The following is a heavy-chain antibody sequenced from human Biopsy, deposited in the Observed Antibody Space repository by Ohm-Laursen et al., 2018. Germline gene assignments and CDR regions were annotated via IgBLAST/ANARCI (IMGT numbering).Heavy chain of an antibody. D-gene: IGHD3-10*01. CDR1: GFTFSNYG. J-gene: IGHJ6*03. V-gene: IGHV3-33*08. CDR2: IWYDGTDK. Sequence: SLRLSCTAPGFTFSNYGMHWVRQAPGKGLEWVAVIWYDGTDKFYADSVKGRFTISRDNSKNTLYLHMNSLRAADTAVYYCARDRYYGSENYFSHYNMDVWGQGTTVTVSS. CDR3: ARDRYYGSENYFSHYNMDV.